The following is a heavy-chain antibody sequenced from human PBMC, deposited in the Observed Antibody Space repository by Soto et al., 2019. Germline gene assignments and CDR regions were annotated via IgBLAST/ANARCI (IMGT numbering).Heavy chain of an antibody. CDR1: GDSVSSNSAA. Sequence: QVQLQQSGPGLVEPSQTLSLTCAISGDSVSSNSAAWNWIRQSPSRGLEWLGRTYYRSRWFTDYAVSVKDRMTINPDTSQNQVSLQLNSVTPEDTAVYYCTNWGMDVWGQGTTVTVSS. J-gene: IGHJ6*02. CDR3: TNWGMDV. CDR2: TYYRSRWFT. V-gene: IGHV6-1*01. D-gene: IGHD1-1*01.